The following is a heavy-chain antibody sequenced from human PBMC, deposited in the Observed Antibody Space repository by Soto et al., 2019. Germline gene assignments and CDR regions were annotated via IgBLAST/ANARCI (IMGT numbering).Heavy chain of an antibody. CDR1: GFSLSTTGVG. Sequence: QITLKESGPTLVKPTQTLTLTCSFSGFSLSTTGVGVGWIRQSPGKALEWLAIIYWDNDKRYSPSLKSRVTITMDTSKNQVVLTVTNMDPVDTGTYYCARSLWFGELHWGQGALVTVSS. CDR3: ARSLWFGELH. CDR2: IYWDNDK. V-gene: IGHV2-5*02. D-gene: IGHD3-10*01. J-gene: IGHJ4*02.